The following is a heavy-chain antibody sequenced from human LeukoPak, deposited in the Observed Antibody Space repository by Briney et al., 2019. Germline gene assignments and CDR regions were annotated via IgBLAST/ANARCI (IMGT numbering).Heavy chain of an antibody. CDR1: GFTFPTYA. V-gene: IGHV3-23*01. CDR2: ISHSGGST. D-gene: IGHD2-15*01. J-gene: IGHJ3*02. Sequence: GGSLRLSCAASGFTFPTYAMTWVRQAPGKGLEWVSGISHSGGSTYYADSVKGRFNISRDNSRNTVYLQMNSLRAEDSAVYHCARGPYCGGGTCYTLGAFDIRGQGTLASVSS. CDR3: ARGPYCGGGTCYTLGAFDI.